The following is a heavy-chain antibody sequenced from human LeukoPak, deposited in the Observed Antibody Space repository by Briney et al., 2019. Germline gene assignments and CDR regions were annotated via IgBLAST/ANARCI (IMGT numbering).Heavy chain of an antibody. CDR3: ARELAGYGKLDY. Sequence: PSQTLSLTCTVSGGSISSGSYFWGWLRQPAGRGLEWIGRIYTSGSTNYNPSLKSRVTISPDTSKNQFSLKLSSVTAADTAVYYCARELAGYGKLDYWGQGIQVTVSS. V-gene: IGHV4-61*02. CDR2: IYTSGST. J-gene: IGHJ4*02. D-gene: IGHD5-12*01. CDR1: GGSISSGSYF.